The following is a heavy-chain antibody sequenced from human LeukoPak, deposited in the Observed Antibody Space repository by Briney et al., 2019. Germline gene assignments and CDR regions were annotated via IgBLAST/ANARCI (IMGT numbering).Heavy chain of an antibody. CDR1: GFTFNSYW. V-gene: IGHV3-74*01. J-gene: IGHJ4*02. CDR3: ARSGRPYYFDY. CDR2: IHSDGSST. Sequence: GGSLRLSCAASGFTFNSYWMHWVRQAPGRGLVWVSRIHSDGSSTSYADSVRGRFTISRDDAKSTLYLQMNSLRAEDTAVYYCARSGRPYYFDYWGQGTLVTVSS. D-gene: IGHD2-15*01.